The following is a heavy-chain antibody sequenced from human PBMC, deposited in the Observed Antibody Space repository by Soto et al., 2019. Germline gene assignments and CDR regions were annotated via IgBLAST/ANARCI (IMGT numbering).Heavy chain of an antibody. CDR3: ARTKCSGGSCYSWSLDY. CDR1: GGSITTGGYY. D-gene: IGHD2-15*01. Sequence: LSLTCTVSGGSITTGGYYWSWIRQLPGKGLEWIGHRYYSESTYYNLSLKSRVSISLDTSKNQFSLKLSFVTAADTAMYYCARTKCSGGSCYSWSLDYWGQGTPVTVSS. J-gene: IGHJ4*02. V-gene: IGHV4-31*03. CDR2: RYYSEST.